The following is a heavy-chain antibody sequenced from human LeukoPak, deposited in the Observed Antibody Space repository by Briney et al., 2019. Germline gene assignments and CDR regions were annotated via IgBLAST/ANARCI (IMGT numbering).Heavy chain of an antibody. J-gene: IGHJ4*02. CDR3: ARKSASGNYPLDY. CDR2: ISDSGDST. D-gene: IGHD3-10*01. CDR1: GFTFSNFG. V-gene: IGHV3-23*01. Sequence: GGSLRLSCAASGFTFSNFGISWVRQAPGKGLEWVSAISDSGDSTYYADSVKGRFTISRDNGRNTVFLQMSSLRAEDTALYYCARKSASGNYPLDYWGQGTLVTVSS.